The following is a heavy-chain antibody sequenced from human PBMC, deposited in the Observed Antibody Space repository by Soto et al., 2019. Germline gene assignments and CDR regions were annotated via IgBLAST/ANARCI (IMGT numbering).Heavy chain of an antibody. V-gene: IGHV1-69*13. CDR3: ARVGPITMVRGVRNWFET. Sequence: ASVKVSCKASGGTFSSYAISWVRQAPGQGLEWMGGIIPIFGTANYAQKFQGRVTITADESTSTAYMELSSLRSEDTAVYYCARVGPITMVRGVRNWFETWGQG. CDR1: GGTFSSYA. CDR2: IIPIFGTA. D-gene: IGHD3-10*01. J-gene: IGHJ5*02.